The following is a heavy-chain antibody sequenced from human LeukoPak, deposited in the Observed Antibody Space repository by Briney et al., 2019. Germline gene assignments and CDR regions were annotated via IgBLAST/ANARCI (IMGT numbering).Heavy chain of an antibody. CDR1: GFTFSSYW. D-gene: IGHD3-9*01. CDR3: ARDRIDILTGYPPHGMDV. Sequence: GGSLRLSCAPSGFTFSSYWMSWVRQAPGKGLEWVAVIWYDGSNKYYADSVKGRFTISRDNSKNTLYLQMNSLRAEDTAVYYCARDRIDILTGYPPHGMDVWGKGTTVTVSS. CDR2: IWYDGSNK. J-gene: IGHJ6*04. V-gene: IGHV3-33*08.